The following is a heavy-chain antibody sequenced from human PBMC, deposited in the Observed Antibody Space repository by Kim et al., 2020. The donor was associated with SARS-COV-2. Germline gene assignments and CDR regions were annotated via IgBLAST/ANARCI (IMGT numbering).Heavy chain of an antibody. Sequence: SETLSLTCIVSGGSISSRSYYWGWIRQPPGKGLEWLGSIYYSGSTYYNPSLKSRVTISVDTSKNQFSLKLTSVTAADTAVYYCARGLGYCVGGSCRGSYWGQGILVTVSS. CDR1: GGSISSRSYY. CDR2: IYYSGST. V-gene: IGHV4-39*07. CDR3: ARGLGYCVGGSCRGSY. D-gene: IGHD2-15*01. J-gene: IGHJ4*02.